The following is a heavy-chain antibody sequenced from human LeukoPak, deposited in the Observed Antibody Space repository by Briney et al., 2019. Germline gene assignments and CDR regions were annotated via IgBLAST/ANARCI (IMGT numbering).Heavy chain of an antibody. CDR3: ARAVVMILRKVHLNYYYYGMDV. D-gene: IGHD2/OR15-2a*01. CDR2: ISSSSSSTI. Sequence: PGGSLRLSCAASGFTFSSYSMNWVRQAPGKGLEWVSYISSSSSSTIYYADSVKGRFTISRDNAKNSLYLQMNSLRDEDTAVYYCARAVVMILRKVHLNYYYYGMDVWGQGTTVTVSS. V-gene: IGHV3-48*02. J-gene: IGHJ6*02. CDR1: GFTFSSYS.